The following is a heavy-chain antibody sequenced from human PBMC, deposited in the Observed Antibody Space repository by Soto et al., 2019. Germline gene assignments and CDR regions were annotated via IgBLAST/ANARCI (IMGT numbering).Heavy chain of an antibody. Sequence: PSETLSLTCTVSGGSISSYYWSWIRQPPGKGLEWIGYIYYSGSTNYNPSLKSRVTISVDTSKNQFSLKLSSVTAADTAVYYCARLAVIAGPYFDYWGQGTLVTVSS. D-gene: IGHD2-21*01. V-gene: IGHV4-59*08. CDR1: GGSISSYY. CDR2: IYYSGST. CDR3: ARLAVIAGPYFDY. J-gene: IGHJ4*02.